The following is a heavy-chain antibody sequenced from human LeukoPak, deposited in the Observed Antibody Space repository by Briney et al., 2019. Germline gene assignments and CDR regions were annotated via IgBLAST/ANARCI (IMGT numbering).Heavy chain of an antibody. D-gene: IGHD2-2*01. Sequence: SGTLSLTCAISGASISSTNWWIWVRQPPGKGLEWIGKMHHSGRTNYNPSLKSRITISVDKSKNQVFRRLNSVAAADTALYYCARAQEGCSRASCYLEPWGQGTLVTVSS. CDR1: GASISSTNW. J-gene: IGHJ5*02. CDR2: MHHSGRT. CDR3: ARAQEGCSRASCYLEP. V-gene: IGHV4-4*02.